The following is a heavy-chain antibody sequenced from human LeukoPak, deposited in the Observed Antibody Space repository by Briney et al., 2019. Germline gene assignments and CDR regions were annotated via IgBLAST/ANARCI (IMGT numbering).Heavy chain of an antibody. CDR2: INPSGGST. CDR1: GYTFTSYY. J-gene: IGHJ6*02. Sequence: ASVKDSCKASGYTFTSYYMHWVRQAPGQGLEWMGIINPSGGSTSYAQKFQGRVTMTRDTSTSTVYMELSSLRSEDTAVYYCARVQLGTRFLEAPLPPNYYYYGMDVWGQGTTVTVSS. CDR3: ARVQLGTRFLEAPLPPNYYYYGMDV. D-gene: IGHD3-3*01. V-gene: IGHV1-46*01.